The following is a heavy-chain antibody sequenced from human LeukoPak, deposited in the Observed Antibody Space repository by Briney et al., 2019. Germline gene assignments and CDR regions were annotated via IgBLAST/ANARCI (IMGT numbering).Heavy chain of an antibody. CDR1: GFTFSSYG. V-gene: IGHV3-30*03. J-gene: IGHJ5*02. D-gene: IGHD6-13*01. CDR2: ISYDGSNK. Sequence: GGSLRLSCEASGFTFSSYGMHWVRQAPGKGLEWVAVISYDGSNKYYADSVKGRFTISRDNSKNTLYLQMNSLRTEDTAVYYCARTRAAAGYSSFWLDPWGQGTLVTVSS. CDR3: ARTRAAAGYSSFWLDP.